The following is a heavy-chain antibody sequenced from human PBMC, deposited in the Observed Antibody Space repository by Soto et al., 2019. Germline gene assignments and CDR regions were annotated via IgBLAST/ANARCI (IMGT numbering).Heavy chain of an antibody. Sequence: GGSLRLSCAASGFTFSSYWMHWVRQAPGKGLVWVSRINSDGSSTSYADSVKGRFTISRDNAKNTLYLQMNSLRAEDTAVYYCARDPEPVVAATHDAFDIWGQGTMVTVSS. J-gene: IGHJ3*02. CDR3: ARDPEPVVAATHDAFDI. D-gene: IGHD2-15*01. V-gene: IGHV3-74*01. CDR2: INSDGSST. CDR1: GFTFSSYW.